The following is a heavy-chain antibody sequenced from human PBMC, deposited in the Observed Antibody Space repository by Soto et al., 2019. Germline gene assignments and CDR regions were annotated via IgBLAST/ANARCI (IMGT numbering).Heavy chain of an antibody. CDR3: AKATMIVSRPLDDAFDI. Sequence: GGSLRLSCAASGFSFSGSAMSWVRQAPGKGLEWVSAISGSGGSTYYADSVKGRFTISRDNSKNTLYLQMNSLRAEDTAVYYCAKATMIVSRPLDDAFDIWGQGTMVTVSS. J-gene: IGHJ3*02. D-gene: IGHD3-22*01. CDR2: ISGSGGST. CDR1: GFSFSGSA. V-gene: IGHV3-23*01.